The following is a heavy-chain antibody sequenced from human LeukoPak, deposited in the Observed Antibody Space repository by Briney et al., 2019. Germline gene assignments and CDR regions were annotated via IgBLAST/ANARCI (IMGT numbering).Heavy chain of an antibody. J-gene: IGHJ5*02. CDR3: ARDDYYDSSDWFDP. CDR2: IKQDGSEK. CDR1: GFTFSSYW. V-gene: IGHV3-7*01. Sequence: GGSLRLSCAASGFTFSSYWMSWVRQAPGKGLEWVANIKQDGSEKYYVDSVKGRFTISRDNAKNSLYLQMNSLRAEDTAVYYCARDDYYDSSDWFDPWGQGTLVTVSS. D-gene: IGHD3-22*01.